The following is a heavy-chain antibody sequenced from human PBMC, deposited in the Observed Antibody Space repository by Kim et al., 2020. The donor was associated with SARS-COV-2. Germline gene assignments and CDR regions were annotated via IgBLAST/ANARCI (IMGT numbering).Heavy chain of an antibody. Sequence: ADSMQGRFTISRGNSQNTLYLQMNSLRAEHTAVFYCARPSSVSSYWYFDLWGRGTLVTVSS. V-gene: IGHV3-30*01. D-gene: IGHD1-26*01. J-gene: IGHJ2*01. CDR3: ARPSSVSSYWYFDL.